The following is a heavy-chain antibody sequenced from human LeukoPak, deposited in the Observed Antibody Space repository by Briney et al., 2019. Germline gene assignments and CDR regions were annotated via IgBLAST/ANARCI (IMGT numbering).Heavy chain of an antibody. CDR3: AKSSSGWDDFDY. CDR1: GFTFSSYE. J-gene: IGHJ4*02. CDR2: ISSSGSTI. D-gene: IGHD6-19*01. Sequence: GGSLRLSCAASGFTFSSYEMNWVRQAPGKGLEWVSYISSSGSTIYYADSVKGRFTISRDNSKNTLYLQMNSLRAEDTAVYYCAKSSSGWDDFDYWGQGTLVTVSS. V-gene: IGHV3-48*03.